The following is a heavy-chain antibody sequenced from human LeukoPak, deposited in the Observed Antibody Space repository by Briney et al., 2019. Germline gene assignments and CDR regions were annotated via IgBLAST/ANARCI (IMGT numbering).Heavy chain of an antibody. CDR2: IKTDVTST. CDR3: NTIRHYS. V-gene: IGHV3-74*01. CDR1: GFTFSDLE. D-gene: IGHD3-10*01. Sequence: GGSLRLFCRLSGFTFSDLEMLWVRQAPGKGLVWVSRIKTDVTSTDYADSVKGRFTISRDNAKNTLYLQMDSLRADDTAVYYCNTIRHYSWGRGTMVTVSS. J-gene: IGHJ4*02.